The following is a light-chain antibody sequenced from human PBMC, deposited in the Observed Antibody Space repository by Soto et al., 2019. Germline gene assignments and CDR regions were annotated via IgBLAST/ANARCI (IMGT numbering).Light chain of an antibody. CDR3: ISYTDRQSYL. CDR1: SSDIGDYNF. CDR2: EVK. V-gene: IGLV2-8*01. Sequence: QSVLTHPPSASGSPGQSVTLSCTGSSSDIGDYNFFSWYQQHPGKAPKLLIYEVKKRPSGVPDRFSGSKPGNTASLTISGLQTEDEADYDCISYTDRQSYLFVTGTKVTV. J-gene: IGLJ1*01.